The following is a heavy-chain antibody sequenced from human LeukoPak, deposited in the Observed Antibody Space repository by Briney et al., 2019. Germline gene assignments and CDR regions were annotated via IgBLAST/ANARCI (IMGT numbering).Heavy chain of an antibody. J-gene: IGHJ4*02. D-gene: IGHD4-23*01. Sequence: SETLSLTRTVSGGSSSSYYWSWIRQPPGKGLEWIGYIYHSGSTDYNPSIKSRVTISVDTSKSQFSLKLTSVTAADTAVYYCATLTTVVTAYYFDYWGQGTLVTVSS. CDR2: IYHSGST. CDR3: ATLTTVVTAYYFDY. V-gene: IGHV4-4*09. CDR1: GGSSSSYY.